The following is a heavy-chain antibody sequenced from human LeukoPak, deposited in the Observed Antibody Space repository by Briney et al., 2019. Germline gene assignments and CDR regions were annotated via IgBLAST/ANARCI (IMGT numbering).Heavy chain of an antibody. CDR1: GGSISSGDYY. CDR2: IYYSGSN. J-gene: IGHJ4*02. D-gene: IGHD3-22*01. CDR3: AREIRGGIVV. Sequence: SETLPLTCTVSGGSISSGDYYWSWIRPPPGEGVEWIWNIYYSGSNYYNPSLKSRVTISVDTAKNQFSLMRSSVTAADTAVYYGAREIRGGIVVWGQGTLVTVSS. V-gene: IGHV4-30-4*08.